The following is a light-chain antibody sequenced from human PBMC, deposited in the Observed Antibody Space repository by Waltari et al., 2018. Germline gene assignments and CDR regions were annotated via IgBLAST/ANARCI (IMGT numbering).Light chain of an antibody. CDR3: CSYAGSYTLV. J-gene: IGLJ3*02. CDR1: SSDVGGYNS. V-gene: IGLV2-11*01. CDR2: DVS. Sequence: QSALTQPRSVSGSPGQSVTISCTGTSSDVGGYNSVSWHQHHPGKAPTLMIYDVSKRPSGVPDRFSGSKSGNTASLTISGLQAEDEAGYYCCSYAGSYTLVFGGGTKLTVL.